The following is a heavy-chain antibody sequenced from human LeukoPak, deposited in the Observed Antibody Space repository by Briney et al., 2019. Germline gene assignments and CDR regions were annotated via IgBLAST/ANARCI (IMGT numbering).Heavy chain of an antibody. V-gene: IGHV1-69*05. CDR1: GGTFSSYA. J-gene: IGHJ6*03. CDR2: IIPYFDTA. Sequence: AAVKVSCKASGGTFSSYAIRWVRQAPGQGLEWMGRIIPYFDTANYAQKCQGRVTITTDESRSTAYMELSSLRSEDTAVYYCARGMGAPYYYYYYMDVWGQGTMVTVSS. CDR3: ARGMGAPYYYYYYMDV. D-gene: IGHD1-26*01.